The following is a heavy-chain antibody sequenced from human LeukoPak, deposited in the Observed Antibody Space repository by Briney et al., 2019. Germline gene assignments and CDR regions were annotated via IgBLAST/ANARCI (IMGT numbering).Heavy chain of an antibody. Sequence: GSLRLSCAASGFSFRTYEMTWVRQAPGKGLEWVSHISTSGSTINYADSVRGRFTISRDNAKNSLYLQMNSLRAEDTAVYYCARGGSYFVHWGQGTLVTVSS. CDR2: ISTSGSTI. J-gene: IGHJ4*02. D-gene: IGHD3-16*01. CDR3: ARGGSYFVH. CDR1: GFSFRTYE. V-gene: IGHV3-48*03.